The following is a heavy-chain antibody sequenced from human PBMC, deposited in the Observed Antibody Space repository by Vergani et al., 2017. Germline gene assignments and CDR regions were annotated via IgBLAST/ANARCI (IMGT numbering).Heavy chain of an antibody. CDR3: VKEKIDLGSYFFDS. V-gene: IGHV3-23*04. D-gene: IGHD2/OR15-2a*01. Sequence: VQLVESGGGVVQPGRSLRLSCAASGFTFNQYGMHWVRQAPGRGLAWVSSISGPGLSTYYADSVKGRFSISRDNSKNTVFLQMHSLRAEDTAIYYCVKEKIDLGSYFFDSWGHGILVTVSS. CDR1: GFTFNQYG. J-gene: IGHJ4*01. CDR2: ISGPGLST.